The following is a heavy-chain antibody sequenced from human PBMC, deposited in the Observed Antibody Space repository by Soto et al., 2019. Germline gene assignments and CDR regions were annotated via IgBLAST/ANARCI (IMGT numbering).Heavy chain of an antibody. V-gene: IGHV4-59*01. CDR3: ARTYCGGDCYPFDY. CDR1: GGSISSYY. Sequence: SETVSLTCTVSGGSISSYYWSWIRQPPGKGLEWIGYIYYSGSTNYNPSLKSRVTISVDTSKNQFSLKLSSVTAADTAVYYCARTYCGGDCYPFDYWGQGTLVTVSS. J-gene: IGHJ4*02. D-gene: IGHD2-21*02. CDR2: IYYSGST.